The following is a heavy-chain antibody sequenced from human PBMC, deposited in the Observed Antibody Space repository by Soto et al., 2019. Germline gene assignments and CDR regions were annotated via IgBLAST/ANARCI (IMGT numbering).Heavy chain of an antibody. CDR2: IWYDGSNK. CDR3: ARDLAAAGLSCYYYGMDV. D-gene: IGHD6-13*01. Sequence: QVQLVESGGGVVQLGRSLRLSCAASGFTFNSYGMHWVRQAPGKGLEWVAVIWYDGSNKYYADSVKGRFTISRDNSKNTLYLQMNSLRAEDTAVYYCARDLAAAGLSCYYYGMDVWVQGTSVIVSS. V-gene: IGHV3-33*01. J-gene: IGHJ6*02. CDR1: GFTFNSYG.